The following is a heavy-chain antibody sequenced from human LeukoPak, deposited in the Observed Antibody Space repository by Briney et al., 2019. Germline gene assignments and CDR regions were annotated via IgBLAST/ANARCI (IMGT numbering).Heavy chain of an antibody. J-gene: IGHJ6*03. D-gene: IGHD2-15*01. V-gene: IGHV4-34*01. CDR2: INHSGST. Sequence: SETLSLTCAVYGGSFSGYYWSWIRQPPGKGLEWIGEINHSGSTNYNPSLKSRVTISVDTSKNQFSLKLSSVTAADTAVYYCARGRGNCSGGSCYLYYYYYYMDVWGKGTTVTVSS. CDR1: GGSFSGYY. CDR3: ARGRGNCSGGSCYLYYYYYYMDV.